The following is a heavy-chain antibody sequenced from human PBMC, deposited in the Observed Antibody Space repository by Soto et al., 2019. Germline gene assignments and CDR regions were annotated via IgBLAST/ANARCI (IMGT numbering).Heavy chain of an antibody. V-gene: IGHV4-30-4*01. CDR3: ARDKWDLPLHI. CDR1: GGSISSGDYF. CDR2: VSSTGTS. Sequence: QVELRESGPGLVKPSQNLSLTCTVSGGSISSGDYFWTWIRQPPGKGLECLGYVSSTGTSYYLPALKSRLNISLATSKNLCSLRLTSVTAADTAVYFCARDKWDLPLHIWGHGTMVTVSS. J-gene: IGHJ3*02. D-gene: IGHD1-26*01.